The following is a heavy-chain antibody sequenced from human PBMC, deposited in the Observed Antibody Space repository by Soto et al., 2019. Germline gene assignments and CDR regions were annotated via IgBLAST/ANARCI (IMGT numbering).Heavy chain of an antibody. CDR2: IYWDDDK. CDR1: GFSLSTGGEG. CDR3: AHRSPPPYSLGTGKQYFFDY. V-gene: IGHV2-5*02. D-gene: IGHD3-10*01. Sequence: ITLKESGPTLVKPTETLTLTCTFSGFSLSTGGEGVTWIRQPPGKTLEWLALIYWDDDKRYSPSLQNRLTITKDTSKNQVVLTVANVDPVDTATYYCAHRSPPPYSLGTGKQYFFDYWGQGSLVTVSS. J-gene: IGHJ4*02.